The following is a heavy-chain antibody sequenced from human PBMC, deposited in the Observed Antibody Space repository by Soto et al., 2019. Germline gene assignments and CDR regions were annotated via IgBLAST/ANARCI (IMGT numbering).Heavy chain of an antibody. CDR1: GFTFSNYA. Sequence: EVQLLDSGGGLVQPGGSLRLSCAASGFTFSNYAMSWVRQAPGKGLEWVSTISGNGGSTYYADSVKGRFTISRDNSKNRLFLQINSLRDADSAVYYSANRPASIITFDYWGQGTTVTVSS. CDR2: ISGNGGST. D-gene: IGHD2-2*01. V-gene: IGHV3-23*01. CDR3: ANRPASIITFDY. J-gene: IGHJ4*02.